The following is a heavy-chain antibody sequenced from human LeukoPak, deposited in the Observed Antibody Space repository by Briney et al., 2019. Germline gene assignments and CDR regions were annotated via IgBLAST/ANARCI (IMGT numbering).Heavy chain of an antibody. Sequence: SVTVSCKASGGTFSSYAISWVRQAPGQGLEWMGGIIPIFGTANYAQKFQGRVTITADESTSTAYMELSSLRSEDTAVYYCATSLGDGYNSEWGQGTLVTVSS. CDR2: IIPIFGTA. J-gene: IGHJ4*02. D-gene: IGHD5-24*01. V-gene: IGHV1-69*13. CDR3: ATSLGDGYNSE. CDR1: GGTFSSYA.